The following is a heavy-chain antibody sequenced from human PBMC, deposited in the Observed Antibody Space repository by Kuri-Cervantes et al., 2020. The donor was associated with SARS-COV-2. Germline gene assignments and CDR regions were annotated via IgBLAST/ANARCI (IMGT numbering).Heavy chain of an antibody. J-gene: IGHJ3*02. Sequence: ASVKVSCKASGYTFTGYYMHWVRQAPGQGLEWMGWINPNSGGTNYAQKFQGRVTMTRDTSISTAYMELSRLRSDDTAVYYCARDKPLYDFWSGRDDAFDIWGQGTRGTVSS. D-gene: IGHD3-3*01. V-gene: IGHV1-2*02. CDR2: INPNSGGT. CDR1: GYTFTGYY. CDR3: ARDKPLYDFWSGRDDAFDI.